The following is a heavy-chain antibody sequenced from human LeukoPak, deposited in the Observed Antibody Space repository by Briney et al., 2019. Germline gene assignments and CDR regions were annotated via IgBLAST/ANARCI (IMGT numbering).Heavy chain of an antibody. J-gene: IGHJ6*03. V-gene: IGHV4-34*01. D-gene: IGHD3-3*01. CDR3: ARVRFLEWPAPMGV. CDR2: INHSGST. CDR1: GGSFSGYY. Sequence: PSETLSLTCAVYGGSFSGYYWSRIRQPPGKGLEWIGEINHSGSTNYNPSLNSRVTISVDTSKNQISLKLSSVTAADTAVYYCARVRFLEWPAPMGVWGKGITVTVSS.